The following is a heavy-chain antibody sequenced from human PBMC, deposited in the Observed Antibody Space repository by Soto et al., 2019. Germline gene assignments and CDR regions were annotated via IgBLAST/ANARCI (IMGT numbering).Heavy chain of an antibody. CDR1: GFTFSSYA. J-gene: IGHJ6*02. CDR2: ISGSGGST. Sequence: GGSLRLSCAASGFTFSSYAMSWVRQAPGKGLEWVSAISGSGGSTYYADSVKGRFTISRDNSKNTLYLQMNSLRAEDTSLYYCAKGRSYYYYYGVDVWGQGTTVTVAS. V-gene: IGHV3-23*01. CDR3: AKGRSYYYYYGVDV.